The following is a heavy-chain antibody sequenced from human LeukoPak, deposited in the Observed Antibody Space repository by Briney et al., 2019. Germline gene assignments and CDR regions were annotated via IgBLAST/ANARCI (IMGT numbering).Heavy chain of an antibody. Sequence: SETLSLTCAVYGGSFSGYYWSWIRQPPGKGLEWIGEINHSGSTNYNPSLKSRVTISVDTSKNQFSLKLSSVTAADTAVYYCATAGYYDSGGYTDRGGYWGQGTLVTVSS. CDR2: INHSGST. J-gene: IGHJ4*02. CDR3: ATAGYYDSGGYTDRGGY. D-gene: IGHD3-22*01. CDR1: GGSFSGYY. V-gene: IGHV4-34*01.